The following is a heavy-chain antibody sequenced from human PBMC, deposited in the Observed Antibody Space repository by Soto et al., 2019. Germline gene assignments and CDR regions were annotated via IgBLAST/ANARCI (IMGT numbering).Heavy chain of an antibody. CDR1: GFSLSTRDVG. CDR2: VYWDDSK. CDR3: AHCRGGVASF. J-gene: IGHJ4*02. D-gene: IGHD2-2*01. V-gene: IGHV2-5*02. Sequence: QITLNESGPTLVKPTQTLTLTCTFSGFSLSTRDVGVGWIRQPPGEALEWLGVVYWDDSKTYSPSLESRLTITTDTPKNQVVLRMTKMDPVDTAPYYCAHCRGGVASFWGQGTLVTVSS.